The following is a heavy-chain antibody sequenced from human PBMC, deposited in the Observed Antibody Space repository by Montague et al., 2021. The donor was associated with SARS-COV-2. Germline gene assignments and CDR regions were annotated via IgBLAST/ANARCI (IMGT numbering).Heavy chain of an antibody. CDR1: GFTFSSNW. CDR3: AKGSV. J-gene: IGHJ6*02. Sequence: SLKLSCAASGFTFSSNWMSWVRQAPGKGLEWVANIKPDGSAGYYVDSVKGRFTISRDNAKNSLYLQMNSLRAEDTAVYYCAKGSVWGQGTTVTVSS. CDR2: IKPDGSAG. V-gene: IGHV3-7*01.